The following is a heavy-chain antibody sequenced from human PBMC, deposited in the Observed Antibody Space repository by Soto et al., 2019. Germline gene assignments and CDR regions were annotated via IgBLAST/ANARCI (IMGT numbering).Heavy chain of an antibody. V-gene: IGHV4-30-4*01. D-gene: IGHD2-2*01. CDR3: ARTAGYVYQLLFNY. Sequence: QVQLQESGPGLVKPSQTLSLTCTVSGGSVSSGDYYWSWIRQPPGKGLEYIGYIYSSGSTYYNPSLKSRVTISVDTPKNQFSLKLSSVTAADTAVYYCARTAGYVYQLLFNYWGQGTLVTVSS. CDR2: IYSSGST. CDR1: GGSVSSGDYY. J-gene: IGHJ4*02.